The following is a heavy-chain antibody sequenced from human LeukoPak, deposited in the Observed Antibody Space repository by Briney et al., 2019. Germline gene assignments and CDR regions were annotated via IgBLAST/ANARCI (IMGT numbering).Heavy chain of an antibody. Sequence: GESLKISCKGSGYSFTNHWIGWVRQMPGKGLEWMGIIYPGDSDTRYSPSFQGQVTISADKSISTAYLQWSSLKASDTAMYYCARCDYYDSSAYYFWGPGTLVTVSS. CDR2: IYPGDSDT. V-gene: IGHV5-51*01. CDR1: GYSFTNHW. D-gene: IGHD3-22*01. J-gene: IGHJ4*02. CDR3: ARCDYYDSSAYYF.